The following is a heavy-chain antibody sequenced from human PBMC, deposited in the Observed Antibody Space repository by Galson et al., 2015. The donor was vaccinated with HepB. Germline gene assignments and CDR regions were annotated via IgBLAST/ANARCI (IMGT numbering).Heavy chain of an antibody. V-gene: IGHV3-15*01. CDR3: TTDVYYSTYWSWLDP. J-gene: IGHJ5*02. CDR1: GFPFNNAW. D-gene: IGHD2-8*02. Sequence: SLRLPCAASGFPFNNAWMTWVRQAPGMGLEWVGRIKSKTDGETTDYAAPVKGRFTISRDDSKNRLYLQMNGLKTEDTAVYYCTTDVYYSTYWSWLDPWGQGTLVTVSS. CDR2: IKSKTDGETT.